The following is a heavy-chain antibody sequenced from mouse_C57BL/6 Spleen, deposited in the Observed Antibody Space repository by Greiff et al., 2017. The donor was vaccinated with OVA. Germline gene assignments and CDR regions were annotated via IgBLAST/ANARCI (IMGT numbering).Heavy chain of an antibody. CDR1: GYTFTSYW. CDR2: IDPSDSYT. Sequence: VQLQQPGAELVMPGASVKLSCKASGYTFTSYWMHWVKQRPGQGLEWIGEIDPSDSYTNYNPQFKGKSTLTVDKSSSTAYLQLSSLTSEDSAVYYCARHYGYLDYWGQGTSVTVSS. CDR3: ARHYGYLDY. D-gene: IGHD2-2*01. V-gene: IGHV1-69*01. J-gene: IGHJ4*01.